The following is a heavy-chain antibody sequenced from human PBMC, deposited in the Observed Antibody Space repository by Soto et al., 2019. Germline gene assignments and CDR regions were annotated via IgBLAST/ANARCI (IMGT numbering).Heavy chain of an antibody. Sequence: QVQLVESGGGVVQPGRSLRLSCAASGFTFSSYGMHWVRQAPGKGLEWVALVWYDGGNKYYADSVKGRFTISRDNSKNTLYLPMNSLRDEDPAVYYCVRAAGYSGNDYVYYYGMDVWGQGTTVTVSS. CDR2: VWYDGGNK. CDR3: VRAAGYSGNDYVYYYGMDV. V-gene: IGHV3-33*01. CDR1: GFTFSSYG. J-gene: IGHJ6*02. D-gene: IGHD5-12*01.